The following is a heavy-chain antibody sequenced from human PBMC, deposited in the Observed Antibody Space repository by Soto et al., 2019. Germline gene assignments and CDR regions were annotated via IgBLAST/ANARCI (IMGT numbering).Heavy chain of an antibody. D-gene: IGHD2-8*01. CDR1: GYTFTSYV. Sequence: ASVKVSCKASGYTFTSYVISWVRQAPGQGLEWMGWISAYNGNTNYAQKLQGRVTMTTDTSTSTAYMELRRLRSDDTAVYYCAYLGYCTNGVCYNGMDVWGQGTTVTVSS. CDR2: ISAYNGNT. V-gene: IGHV1-18*04. CDR3: AYLGYCTNGVCYNGMDV. J-gene: IGHJ6*02.